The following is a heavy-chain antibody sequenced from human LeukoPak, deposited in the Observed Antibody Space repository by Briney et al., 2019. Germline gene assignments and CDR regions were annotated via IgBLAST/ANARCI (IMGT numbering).Heavy chain of an antibody. CDR2: IIPIFGTA. J-gene: IGHJ4*02. D-gene: IGHD4-17*01. CDR1: GYTFTSYY. CDR3: ASRSDYGDPWYFDY. V-gene: IGHV1-69*13. Sequence: SVKVSCKASGYTFTSYYMHWVRQAPGQGLEWMGGIIPIFGTANYAQKFQGRVTITADESTSTAYMELSSLRSEDTAVYYCASRSDYGDPWYFDYWGQGTLVTVSS.